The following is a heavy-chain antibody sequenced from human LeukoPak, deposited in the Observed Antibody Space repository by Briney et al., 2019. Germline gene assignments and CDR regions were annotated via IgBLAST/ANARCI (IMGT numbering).Heavy chain of an antibody. D-gene: IGHD6-25*01. CDR2: IIPIFGTA. V-gene: IGHV1-69*05. Sequence: GASVKDSCKASGGTLSCYAISWVRQAPGQGLEWMGGIIPIFGTANYAQKFQGRVTITTDESTSTAYMELSSLRSEDTAVYYCARVPPARDGGVRARYYYYYMDVWGKGTTVTVSS. CDR1: GGTLSCYA. J-gene: IGHJ6*03. CDR3: ARVPPARDGGVRARYYYYYMDV.